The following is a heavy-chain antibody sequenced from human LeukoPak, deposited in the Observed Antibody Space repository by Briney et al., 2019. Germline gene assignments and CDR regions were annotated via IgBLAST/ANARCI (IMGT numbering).Heavy chain of an antibody. D-gene: IGHD3-22*01. J-gene: IGHJ4*02. Sequence: SVKVSCKASGGTFSSYAISWVRQAPGQGLEWMGGIVPIFGTANYAQKFQGRVTITADESTSTAYMELSSLRSEDTAVYYCARDSRYYYDSSGARGGGYFDYWGQGTLVTVSS. V-gene: IGHV1-69*01. CDR2: IVPIFGTA. CDR1: GGTFSSYA. CDR3: ARDSRYYYDSSGARGGGYFDY.